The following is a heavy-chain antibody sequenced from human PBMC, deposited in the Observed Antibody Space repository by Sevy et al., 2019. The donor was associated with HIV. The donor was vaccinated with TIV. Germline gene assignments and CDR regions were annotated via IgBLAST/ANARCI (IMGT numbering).Heavy chain of an antibody. D-gene: IGHD2-21*01. CDR1: GFTFNYHF. J-gene: IGHJ5*02. CDR2: IGGGDT. V-gene: IGHV3-23*01. Sequence: GGSLRLSCAASGFTFNYHFMNWVRQVPGKGLEWVSTIGGGDTYYADSVKGRFTISRDDSKSAVYLQMNSLRADDTAVYYCAKDGVSRNKLWDWFDPWGQGTLVTVSS. CDR3: AKDGVSRNKLWDWFDP.